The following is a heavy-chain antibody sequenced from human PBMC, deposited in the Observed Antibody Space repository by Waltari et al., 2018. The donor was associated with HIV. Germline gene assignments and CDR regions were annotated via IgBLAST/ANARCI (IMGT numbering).Heavy chain of an antibody. J-gene: IGHJ4*02. CDR2: ISSSNSYK. CDR3: ARVATMIVVVTNPYYFDY. Sequence: EVQLVESGGGLVKPGGSLRLACAASGFTFSSYSLNWFRQAPGKGLEWVSFISSSNSYKYYADSVKGRFTISRDNAKNSLYLQMNSLRAEDTAVYYCARVATMIVVVTNPYYFDYWGQGTLVTVSS. D-gene: IGHD3-22*01. CDR1: GFTFSSYS. V-gene: IGHV3-21*01.